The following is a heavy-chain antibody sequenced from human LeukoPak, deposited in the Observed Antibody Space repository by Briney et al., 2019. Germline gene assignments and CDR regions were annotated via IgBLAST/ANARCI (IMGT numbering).Heavy chain of an antibody. Sequence: GGSLRLSCAASGFTFSSYSMNWVRQAPGKGLEWVSSISSSSSYIYYADSVKGRFTISRDNAKNSLYLQMNGLRAEDTAVYYCARGSHSSSWLNWFDPWGQGTLVTVSS. CDR3: ARGSHSSSWLNWFDP. CDR1: GFTFSSYS. V-gene: IGHV3-21*01. J-gene: IGHJ5*02. D-gene: IGHD6-13*01. CDR2: ISSSSSYI.